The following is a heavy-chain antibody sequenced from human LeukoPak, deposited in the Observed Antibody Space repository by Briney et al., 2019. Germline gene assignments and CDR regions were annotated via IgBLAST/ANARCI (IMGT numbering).Heavy chain of an antibody. D-gene: IGHD6-19*01. Sequence: PGGSLRLSCVASGFSSYWMTWVRQAPGKGLEWLANIKEDGSIQYYLDSVRGRFTISRDNAKTSVYLRLNSLRADDTAVYYCARDVWTGVAVSDYWGQGTLVTVSS. CDR1: GFSSYW. J-gene: IGHJ4*02. CDR3: ARDVWTGVAVSDY. V-gene: IGHV3-7*01. CDR2: IKEDGSIQ.